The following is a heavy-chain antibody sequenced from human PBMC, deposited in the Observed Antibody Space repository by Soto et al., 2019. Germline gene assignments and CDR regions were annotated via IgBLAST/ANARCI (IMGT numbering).Heavy chain of an antibody. J-gene: IGHJ5*02. CDR1: GGSISSSSYY. Sequence: ETLSLTCTVSGGSISSSSYYWGWIRQPPGKGLEWIGSIYYSGSTYYNPSLKSRVTISVDTSKNQFSLKLSSVTAADTAVYYCARHAPVLRLLEWLFPQNWFDPWGQGTLVTVSS. CDR2: IYYSGST. D-gene: IGHD3-3*01. CDR3: ARHAPVLRLLEWLFPQNWFDP. V-gene: IGHV4-39*01.